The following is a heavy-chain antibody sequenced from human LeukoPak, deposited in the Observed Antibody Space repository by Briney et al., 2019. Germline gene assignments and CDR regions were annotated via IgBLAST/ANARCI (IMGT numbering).Heavy chain of an antibody. CDR2: VNAGNGNR. J-gene: IGHJ3*02. V-gene: IGHV1-3*01. Sequence: ASVKVSCKASGYTLTSCAMHWGRQAPGQRLGWMGWVNAGNGNRKYSQKFQGRVTITRDPSASTPYMELSTLRSEDTAVYSCARVTAQVVPAAMGSFDICGQATMVTVSS. D-gene: IGHD2-2*01. CDR3: ARVTAQVVPAAMGSFDI. CDR1: GYTLTSCA.